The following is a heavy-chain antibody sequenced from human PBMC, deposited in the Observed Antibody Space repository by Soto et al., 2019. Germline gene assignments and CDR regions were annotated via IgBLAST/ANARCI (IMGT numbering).Heavy chain of an antibody. J-gene: IGHJ6*02. V-gene: IGHV3-21*01. D-gene: IGHD2-15*01. Sequence: GGSLRLSCISSGFTFRTYTMNWVRQAPGKGLEWVSGIRGFSPYTFYAEPVKGRFTISRDNAKNSLYLQMNSLRAEDTAVYYCARDRGYDAHDYYYNAMDVWGQGTTVTVS. CDR3: ARDRGYDAHDYYYNAMDV. CDR2: IRGFSPYT. CDR1: GFTFRTYT.